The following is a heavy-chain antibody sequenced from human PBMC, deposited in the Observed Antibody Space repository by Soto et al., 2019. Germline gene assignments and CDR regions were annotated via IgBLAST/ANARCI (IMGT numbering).Heavy chain of an antibody. J-gene: IGHJ4*02. CDR1: AGSISSNY. CDR3: ARYRREAVAGYTLDN. D-gene: IGHD6-13*01. V-gene: IGHV4-59*01. CDR2: VYNSGST. Sequence: SETLSLTCTVSAGSISSNYWTWIRQPQGKGLERIGYVYNSGSTNYNPSLKSRVTISEDTSKSQFSLKVNSMTAADTAVYYCARYRREAVAGYTLDNWGQGILVTVSS.